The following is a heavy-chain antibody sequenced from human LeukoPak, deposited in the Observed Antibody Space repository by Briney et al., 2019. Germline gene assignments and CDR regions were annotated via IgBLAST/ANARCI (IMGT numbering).Heavy chain of an antibody. V-gene: IGHV4-59*01. CDR1: GGSISSYY. D-gene: IGHD2-2*01. CDR3: ARELVGYCSSTSCPDAFDI. Sequence: PSETLSLTCTVSGGSISSYYWSWIRQPPGKGLEWIGCIYYSGSTNYNPSLKSRVTISVDMSKNQFSLKLSSVTAADTPVYYCARELVGYCSSTSCPDAFDIWGQGTMVTVSS. CDR2: IYYSGST. J-gene: IGHJ3*02.